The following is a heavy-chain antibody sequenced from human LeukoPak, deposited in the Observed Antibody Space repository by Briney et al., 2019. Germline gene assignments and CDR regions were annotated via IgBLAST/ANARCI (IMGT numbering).Heavy chain of an antibody. Sequence: SETLSLTCTVSGGSISSYYWSWIRQPPGKGLEWIGYIYYSGSTNYNPSLKSRVTISVDTSKNQFSLKLSSVTAADTAVNYCARHHQDSSGYIDYWGQGILVTVSS. CDR3: ARHHQDSSGYIDY. J-gene: IGHJ4*02. V-gene: IGHV4-59*01. D-gene: IGHD3-22*01. CDR2: IYYSGST. CDR1: GGSISSYY.